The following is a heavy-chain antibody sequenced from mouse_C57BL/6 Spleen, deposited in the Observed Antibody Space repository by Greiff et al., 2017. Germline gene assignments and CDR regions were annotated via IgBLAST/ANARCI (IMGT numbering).Heavy chain of an antibody. D-gene: IGHD2-3*01. V-gene: IGHV1-64*01. Sequence: QVQLQQPGAELVKPGASVKLSCKASGYTFTSYWMHWVKQRPGQGLEWIGMIHPTSGSTNYNEKFKSKATLTVDKSSSTAYMQLSSLTSEDSAVYYCARDGYDGYLDYWGQGTTLTVSS. CDR2: IHPTSGST. CDR1: GYTFTSYW. J-gene: IGHJ2*01. CDR3: ARDGYDGYLDY.